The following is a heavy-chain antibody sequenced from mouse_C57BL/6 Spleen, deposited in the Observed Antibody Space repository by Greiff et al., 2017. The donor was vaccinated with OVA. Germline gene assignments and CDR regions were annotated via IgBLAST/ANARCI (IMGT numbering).Heavy chain of an antibody. D-gene: IGHD1-1*01. J-gene: IGHJ4*01. CDR3: VRQGITTAVGDYYAMDY. V-gene: IGHV10-1*01. Sequence: EVQLVESGGGLVQPKGSLKLSCAASGFSFNTYAMNWVRQAPGKGLEWVARIRSKSNNYATYYADSVKDRFTISRDDSESMLYLQMNNLKTEDTAMYYCVRQGITTAVGDYYAMDYWGQGTSVTVSS. CDR1: GFSFNTYA. CDR2: IRSKSNNYAT.